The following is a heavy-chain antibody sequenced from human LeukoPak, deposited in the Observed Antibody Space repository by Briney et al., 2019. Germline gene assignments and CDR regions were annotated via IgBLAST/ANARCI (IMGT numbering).Heavy chain of an antibody. D-gene: IGHD5-18*01. J-gene: IGHJ4*02. CDR2: ISSSSSTI. V-gene: IGHV3-48*04. Sequence: GGSLRLSCAASGFTFSSYSMNWVRQAPGKGLEGVSYISSSSSTIYYADSVKGRFTISRDNAKNSLYLQMNSLRAEDTAVYYCAREARGYSYGYLNYWGQGTLVTVSS. CDR3: AREARGYSYGYLNY. CDR1: GFTFSSYS.